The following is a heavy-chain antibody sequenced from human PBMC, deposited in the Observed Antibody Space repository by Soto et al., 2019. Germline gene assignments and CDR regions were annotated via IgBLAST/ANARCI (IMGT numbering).Heavy chain of an antibody. CDR2: IKSKTDGGTT. Sequence: PGGSLRLSCAASGFTFSNAWMSWVRQAPGKGLEWVGRIKSKTDGGTTDYAAPVKGRLTISRNDSKNTLYLLMNSLKTEDTAVYYCTTVEVVAATGYYYYMDVWGKGTTVTVSS. V-gene: IGHV3-15*01. CDR1: GFTFSNAW. D-gene: IGHD2-15*01. CDR3: TTVEVVAATGYYYYMDV. J-gene: IGHJ6*03.